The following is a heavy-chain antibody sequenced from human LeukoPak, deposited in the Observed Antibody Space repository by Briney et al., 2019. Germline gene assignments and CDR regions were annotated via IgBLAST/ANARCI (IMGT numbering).Heavy chain of an antibody. Sequence: GGSLRLSCAASGFTFSHYWMTWVRQAPGKGLEWVSAISGSGGSTYYADSVKGRFTISRDNSKNTLYLQMNSLRAEDTAVYYCAKDKAEGYFDYWGQGTLVTVSS. J-gene: IGHJ4*02. V-gene: IGHV3-23*01. CDR1: GFTFSHYW. CDR2: ISGSGGST. CDR3: AKDKAEGYFDY.